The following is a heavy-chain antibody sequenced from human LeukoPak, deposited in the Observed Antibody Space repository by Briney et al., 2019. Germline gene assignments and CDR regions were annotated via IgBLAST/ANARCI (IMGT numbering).Heavy chain of an antibody. J-gene: IGHJ4*02. D-gene: IGHD6-19*01. V-gene: IGHV3-30*18. Sequence: PGRSLRLSCAASGFTFSSYGMHWVRQAPGKGLEWVADVSYDGSNKYYADSVKGRFTISRDNSKNTLYLQMNSLRAEDTAVYYCAKSLPQSASYSSGWPLDYWGQGTLVTVSS. CDR2: VSYDGSNK. CDR3: AKSLPQSASYSSGWPLDY. CDR1: GFTFSSYG.